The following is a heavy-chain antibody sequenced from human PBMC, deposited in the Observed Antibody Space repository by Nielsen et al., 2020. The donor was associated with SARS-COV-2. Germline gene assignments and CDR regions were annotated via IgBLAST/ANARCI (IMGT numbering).Heavy chain of an antibody. Sequence: GESLKISCAASGFTFSSYAMSWVRQDPGKGLEWVSAISGSGGSTYYADSVKGRFTISRDNSKNTLYLQMNSLRAEDTAVYYCAKDMVNTAMATDPFDYWGQGTLVTVSS. D-gene: IGHD5-18*01. CDR3: AKDMVNTAMATDPFDY. J-gene: IGHJ4*02. V-gene: IGHV3-23*01. CDR2: ISGSGGST. CDR1: GFTFSSYA.